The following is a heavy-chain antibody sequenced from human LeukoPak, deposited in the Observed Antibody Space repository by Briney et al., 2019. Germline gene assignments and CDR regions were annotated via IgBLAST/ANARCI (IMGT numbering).Heavy chain of an antibody. CDR1: GFTFDDYA. CDR3: AKDFRDGAVAGTLGY. CDR2: ISWNSGSI. Sequence: GGSLRLSCAASGFTFDDYAMHWVRQAPGKGLEWVSGISWNSGSIGYADSVKGRFTISRDNAKNSLYLQMNSLRAEDTALYYCAKDFRDGAVAGTLGYWGQGTLVTVSS. J-gene: IGHJ4*02. D-gene: IGHD6-19*01. V-gene: IGHV3-9*01.